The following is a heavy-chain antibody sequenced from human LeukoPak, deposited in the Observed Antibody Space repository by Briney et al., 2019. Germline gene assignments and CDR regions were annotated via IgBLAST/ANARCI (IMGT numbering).Heavy chain of an antibody. CDR2: IGGSGDTT. CDR1: GFTFTSYA. D-gene: IGHD5-24*01. Sequence: GGSLRFSCAASGFTFTSYAMSWVRQAPGKGLEWVSTIGGSGDTTYYADSVKGRFTISRGNSKNTLSLQMNSLRAEDTAVYYCAKRRDAYNLFDYWGQGTLVTVSS. J-gene: IGHJ4*02. V-gene: IGHV3-23*01. CDR3: AKRRDAYNLFDY.